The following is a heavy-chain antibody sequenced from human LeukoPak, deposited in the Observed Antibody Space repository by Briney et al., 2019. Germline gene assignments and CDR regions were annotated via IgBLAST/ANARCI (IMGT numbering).Heavy chain of an antibody. J-gene: IGHJ4*02. CDR3: ARERYGSGSYYDY. CDR2: IYYSGST. V-gene: IGHV4-59*12. D-gene: IGHD3-10*01. Sequence: SETLSLTRTVSGGSISSYYWSWIRQPSGKGLEWIGYIYYSGSTNYNPSLKSRVTISVDTSKNQFSLKLSSVTAADTAVYYCARERYGSGSYYDYWGQGTLVTVSS. CDR1: GGSISSYY.